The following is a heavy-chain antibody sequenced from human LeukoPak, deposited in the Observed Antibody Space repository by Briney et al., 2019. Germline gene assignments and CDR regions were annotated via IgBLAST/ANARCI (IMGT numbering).Heavy chain of an antibody. CDR3: ARAHNWNYCDY. V-gene: IGHV3-7*01. J-gene: IGHJ4*02. Sequence: GGSLRLSCAASGFTFSSYCMSCVRQAPGKGQEWVANIKQDGSEKYYVDSVKVRFTISRDNAKNSLYLQMNSLRAEDTAVYYCARAHNWNYCDYWGQGTLVTVSS. CDR1: GFTFSSYC. D-gene: IGHD1-1*01. CDR2: IKQDGSEK.